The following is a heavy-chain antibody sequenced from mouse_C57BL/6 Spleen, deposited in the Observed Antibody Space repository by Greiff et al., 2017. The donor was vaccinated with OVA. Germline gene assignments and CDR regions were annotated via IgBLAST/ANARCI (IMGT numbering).Heavy chain of an antibody. CDR1: GYAFSSYW. Sequence: VQLQQSGAELVKPGASVKISCKASGYAFSSYWMNWVKQRPGKGLEWIGQIYPGDGDTNYNGKFKGKATLTADKSSSTAYMQRSSLTSEDSAVYFCARVTTVVADSDYWGQGTTLTVSS. CDR3: ARVTTVVADSDY. V-gene: IGHV1-80*01. J-gene: IGHJ2*01. CDR2: IYPGDGDT. D-gene: IGHD1-1*01.